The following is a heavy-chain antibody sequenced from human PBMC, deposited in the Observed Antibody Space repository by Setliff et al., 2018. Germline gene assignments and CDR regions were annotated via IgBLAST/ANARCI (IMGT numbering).Heavy chain of an antibody. J-gene: IGHJ4*02. CDR3: ARLSSSGWYPLYFDY. D-gene: IGHD6-19*01. Sequence: AASVKVSCKASGYTFTSYAMNWVRQAPGQGLEWMGWINTNTGNPTYAQGFTGRFVFSLDTSVSTAYLQISSLKAEDTAVYYCARLSSSGWYPLYFDYWGQGTLVTVS. CDR2: INTNTGNP. V-gene: IGHV7-4-1*02. CDR1: GYTFTSYA.